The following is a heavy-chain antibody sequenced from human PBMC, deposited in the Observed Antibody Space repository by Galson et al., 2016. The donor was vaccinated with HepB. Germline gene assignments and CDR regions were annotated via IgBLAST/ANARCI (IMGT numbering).Heavy chain of an antibody. CDR3: ASGIAVTTSNSFWYFDL. CDR2: IGGSGDET. D-gene: IGHD3-10*01. J-gene: IGHJ2*01. Sequence: SLRLSCAASGFTFSSYAMTWVRQAPGKGLDWVSTIGGSGDETNYADSVKGRFTFSRDNSKNTLYLQMTSLRAEDTAVYYCASGIAVTTSNSFWYFDLWGRGTLVTVSS. V-gene: IGHV3-23*01. CDR1: GFTFSSYA.